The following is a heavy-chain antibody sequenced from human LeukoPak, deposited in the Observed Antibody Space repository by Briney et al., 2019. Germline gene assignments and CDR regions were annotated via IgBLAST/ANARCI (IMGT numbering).Heavy chain of an antibody. CDR3: ARVWCSSTSCYSTPPDYMDV. CDR1: GFTFSSYW. D-gene: IGHD2-2*02. CDR2: IKQDGSEK. J-gene: IGHJ6*03. V-gene: IGHV3-7*01. Sequence: GGSLRLSCAASGFTFSSYWMSWVRQAPGKGLEWVANIKQDGSEKYYVDSVKGRFTISRDNAKNSLYLQMNSLRAEDTAVCYCARVWCSSTSCYSTPPDYMDVWGKGTTVTVSS.